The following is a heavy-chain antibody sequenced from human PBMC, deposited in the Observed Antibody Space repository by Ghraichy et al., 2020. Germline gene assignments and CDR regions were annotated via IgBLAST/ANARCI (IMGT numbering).Heavy chain of an antibody. Sequence: SETLSLTCAVYGGSFSGYYWSWIRQPPGKGLEWIGEINHSGSTNYNPSLKSRVTISVDTSKNQFSLKLSSVTAADTAVYYCARLIPFKQLVPFYYYYGMDVWGQGTTVTVSS. J-gene: IGHJ6*02. CDR3: ARLIPFKQLVPFYYYYGMDV. CDR1: GGSFSGYY. CDR2: INHSGST. V-gene: IGHV4-34*01. D-gene: IGHD6-13*01.